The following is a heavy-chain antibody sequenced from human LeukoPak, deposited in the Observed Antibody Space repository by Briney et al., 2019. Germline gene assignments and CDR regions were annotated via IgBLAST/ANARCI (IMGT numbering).Heavy chain of an antibody. Sequence: PSETLSLTCTVSGGSIRNTNYYWGWLRQPPGKTLEWIGSVFHSGSTYYNPSLKSRVTIYVDTSKNQFSLKLTSVTAADTAVYYCARVRQQGDAFDVWGQGTMATVSS. CDR1: GGSIRNTNYY. CDR3: ARVRQQGDAFDV. J-gene: IGHJ3*01. V-gene: IGHV4-39*01. CDR2: VFHSGST.